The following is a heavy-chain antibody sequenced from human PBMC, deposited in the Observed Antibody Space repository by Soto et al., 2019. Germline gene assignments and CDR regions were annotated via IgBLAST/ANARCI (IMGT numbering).Heavy chain of an antibody. J-gene: IGHJ2*01. CDR2: IYYSGST. CDR1: GGSISSGDYY. Sequence: QVQLQESGPGLVKPSQTLSLTCTVSGGSISSGDYYWSWIRQPPGKGLEWIGYIYYSGSTYYNPSLKSRVTLPVDTSKTQFSLRLSSVTGADTAVYYCARGGWDWLGGRGNWYFDLWGRGTLVTVSS. CDR3: ARGGWDWLGGRGNWYFDL. D-gene: IGHD2-15*01. V-gene: IGHV4-30-4*01.